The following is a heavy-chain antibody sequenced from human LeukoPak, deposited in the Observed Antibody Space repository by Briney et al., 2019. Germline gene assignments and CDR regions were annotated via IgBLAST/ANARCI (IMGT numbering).Heavy chain of an antibody. CDR2: MNPNSGNT. CDR3: AREGYDFWSGYSTFDY. Sequence: ASVKVSCKASGYTFTSYDINWVRQATGQGLEWMGWMNPNSGNTGYAQKFQGRVTITRNTSISTAYMELSSLRSEDTAVYYCAREGYDFWSGYSTFDYWGQGTLVTVSS. CDR1: GYTFTSYD. V-gene: IGHV1-8*03. D-gene: IGHD3-3*01. J-gene: IGHJ4*02.